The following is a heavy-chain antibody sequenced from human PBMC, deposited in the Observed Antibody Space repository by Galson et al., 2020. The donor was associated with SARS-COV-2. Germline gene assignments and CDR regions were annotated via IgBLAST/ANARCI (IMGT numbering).Heavy chain of an antibody. CDR1: GFTFSSYA. J-gene: IGHJ5*02. Sequence: QLGESLKISCAASGFTFSSYAMHWVRQAPGKGLEWVAVISYDGSNKYYADSVKGRFTISRDNSKNTLYLQMNSLRAEDTAVYYCARDLGGPFDPWGQGTLVTVSS. D-gene: IGHD2-15*01. V-gene: IGHV3-30*04. CDR3: ARDLGGPFDP. CDR2: ISYDGSNK.